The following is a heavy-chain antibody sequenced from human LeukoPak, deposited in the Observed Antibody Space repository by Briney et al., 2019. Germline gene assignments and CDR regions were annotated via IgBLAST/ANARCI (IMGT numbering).Heavy chain of an antibody. CDR3: ARHGYCSGGSCYWDY. CDR1: GGSISPYY. D-gene: IGHD2-15*01. Sequence: SETLSLTCTVSGGSISPYYWSWIRQPPGKGLEWIAYIYYSGSTNYNPSLKSRVTISVDTSKNPFSLKLSSVTAADTAVYYCARHGYCSGGSCYWDYWGQGTLVTVSS. J-gene: IGHJ4*02. V-gene: IGHV4-59*08. CDR2: IYYSGST.